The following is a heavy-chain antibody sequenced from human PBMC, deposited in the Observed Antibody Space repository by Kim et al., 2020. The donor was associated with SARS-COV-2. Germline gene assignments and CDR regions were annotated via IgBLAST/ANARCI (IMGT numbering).Heavy chain of an antibody. V-gene: IGHV4-31*03. J-gene: IGHJ3*02. CDR1: GGSISSGGYY. D-gene: IGHD3-22*01. Sequence: SETLSLTCTVSGGSISSGGYYWSWIRQHPGKGLEWIGYIYYSGSTYSNPSLKSRVTISVDTSKNQFSLKPSSVTAADTAVYYCATASGRITMVVVVSNAFDIWGQGTLVTVSS. CDR2: IYYSGST. CDR3: ATASGRITMVVVVSNAFDI.